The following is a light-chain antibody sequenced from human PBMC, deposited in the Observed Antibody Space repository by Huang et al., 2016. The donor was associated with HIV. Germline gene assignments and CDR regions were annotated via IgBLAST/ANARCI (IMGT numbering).Light chain of an antibody. CDR2: GAS. Sequence: EIVMTQSPATLSVSPGERATLSCRASQSVSSNLAWYQQKPGQAPRLLIYGASTRATGSPVRFSGSGSGTEFTLTISSLQSEDFAVYYCQQYNNWPLTFGGGTKVEIK. J-gene: IGKJ4*01. CDR1: QSVSSN. CDR3: QQYNNWPLT. V-gene: IGKV3-15*01.